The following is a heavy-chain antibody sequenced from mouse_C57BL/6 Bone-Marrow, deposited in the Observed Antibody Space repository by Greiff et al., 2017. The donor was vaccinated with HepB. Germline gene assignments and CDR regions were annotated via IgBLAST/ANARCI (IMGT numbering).Heavy chain of an antibody. Sequence: QVQLQQSGAELVKPGASVKLSCKASGYTFTSYWMHWVKRRPGRGLEWIGRIDPHSGGTKYNEKFKSKATLTVDKPSSTAYMQLSSLTSEDSAVYYCARRGTTVPFAYWGQGTLVTVSA. CDR2: IDPHSGGT. CDR1: GYTFTSYW. J-gene: IGHJ3*01. D-gene: IGHD1-1*01. V-gene: IGHV1-72*01. CDR3: ARRGTTVPFAY.